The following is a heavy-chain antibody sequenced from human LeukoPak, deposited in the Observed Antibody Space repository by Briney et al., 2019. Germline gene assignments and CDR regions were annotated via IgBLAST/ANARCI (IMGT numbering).Heavy chain of an antibody. V-gene: IGHV4-61*02. CDR1: GGSISSGSYY. Sequence: SETLSLTCTVSGGSISSGSYYWSWIRQPAGKGLEWIVRIYTSGSTNYNPSLKSRVTISVDTSKNQFSLKLSSVTAADTAVYYCARDSGSYYVESAFDYWGQGTLVTVSS. CDR3: ARDSGSYYVESAFDY. CDR2: IYTSGST. J-gene: IGHJ4*02. D-gene: IGHD1-26*01.